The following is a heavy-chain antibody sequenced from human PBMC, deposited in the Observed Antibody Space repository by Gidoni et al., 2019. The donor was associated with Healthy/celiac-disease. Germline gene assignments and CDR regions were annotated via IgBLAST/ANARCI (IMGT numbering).Heavy chain of an antibody. CDR1: GHTFRSCG. D-gene: IGHD2-15*01. J-gene: IGHJ4*02. CDR3: ATARPAYCRGGSCFRAYFDY. Sequence: EVQLLESGGGLVQPGGSLRTSCAAAGHTFRSCGMSWVRQAPGKGLEWVSAIRVSGVSTYYADSVKGRFTIPRDNSKNPLYLQMTSLRAADTAVYYCATARPAYCRGGSCFRAYFDYWGQGTLVTVSS. CDR2: IRVSGVST. V-gene: IGHV3-23*01.